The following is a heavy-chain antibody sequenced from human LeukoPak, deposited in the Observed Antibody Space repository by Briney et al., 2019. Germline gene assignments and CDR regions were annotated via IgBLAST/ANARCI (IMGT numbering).Heavy chain of an antibody. D-gene: IGHD5-18*01. Sequence: SETLSLTCSVSGYSISSYYWSWIRQPPGKGLEWIGYIYYSGSTNYNPSLKSRVTISVDTSKNQFSLKLSSVTAADTAVYYCAREYSSYYYYYMDVWGKGTTVTVSS. CDR3: AREYSSYYYYYMDV. V-gene: IGHV4-59*01. J-gene: IGHJ6*03. CDR2: IYYSGST. CDR1: GYSISSYY.